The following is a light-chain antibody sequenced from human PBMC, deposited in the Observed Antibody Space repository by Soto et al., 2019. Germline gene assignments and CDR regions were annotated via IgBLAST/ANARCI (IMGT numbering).Light chain of an antibody. Sequence: ENVLTQSPGTLSLSPGERANLSCRASQSVTSSYLAWYQQKPGQAPRLLIYGASSRATGIPDRFSGSGSGTDFTLTISRLEPEDFAVYYCQQYGSSLLTFGGGTKVDIK. J-gene: IGKJ4*01. CDR3: QQYGSSLLT. CDR1: QSVTSSY. CDR2: GAS. V-gene: IGKV3-20*01.